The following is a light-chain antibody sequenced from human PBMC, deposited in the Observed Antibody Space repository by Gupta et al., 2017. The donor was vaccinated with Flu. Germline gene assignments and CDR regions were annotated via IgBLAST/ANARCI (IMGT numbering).Light chain of an antibody. CDR3: QVWDSTNYWV. J-gene: IGLJ3*02. CDR2: DDD. CDR1: IIGSKI. V-gene: IGLV3-21*03. Sequence: PVRTATITCGGNIIGSKIVHWYRQKPGQAPERGLYDDDDRPSGIPDRSSASYSGQNATPNTTRVEARDEADDFCQVWDSTNYWVFGSGTKLTVL.